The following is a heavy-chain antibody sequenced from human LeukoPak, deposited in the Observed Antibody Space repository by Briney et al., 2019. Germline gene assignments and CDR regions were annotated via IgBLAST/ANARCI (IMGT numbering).Heavy chain of an antibody. CDR1: GYTFSTYG. J-gene: IGHJ4*02. D-gene: IGHD2-2*01. CDR2: ISANNKNT. CDR3: ARDQYCSSTSCSTMPFDY. Sequence: ASVKVSCKASGYTFSTYGVSWVRQAPGQGLEWMGWISANNKNTNYAQKLQGRVTITTDTSTSTAYMELRSLRSDDTAVYYCARDQYCSSTSCSTMPFDYWGQGTLVTVSS. V-gene: IGHV1-18*01.